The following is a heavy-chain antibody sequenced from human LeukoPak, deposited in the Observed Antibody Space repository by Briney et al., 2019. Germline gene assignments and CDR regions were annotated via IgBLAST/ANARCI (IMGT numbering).Heavy chain of an antibody. CDR2: IDGSSSRT. CDR3: ARRGTDYCTPSSCHPNWFAP. CDR1: GFIFSDYY. V-gene: IGHV3-11*03. D-gene: IGHD4-11*01. J-gene: IGHJ5*02. Sequence: PGGSLRLSCAASGFIFSDYYMSWMRQAPGKGLEWLSYIDGSSSRTNYADSVKGRFTISRDNVKNSLYLQMNSLRAEDTAVYFCARRGTDYCTPSSCHPNWFAPWGQGTQVTGSS.